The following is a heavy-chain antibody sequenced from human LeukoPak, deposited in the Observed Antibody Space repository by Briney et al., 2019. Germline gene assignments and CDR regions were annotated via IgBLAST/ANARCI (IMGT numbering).Heavy chain of an antibody. J-gene: IGHJ6*02. Sequence: PGRSLRLSCTASGFTFGDYAMSWVRPAPGKGLEWVGFIRSKAYGGTTEYAASVKGRFTISRDDSKSIAYLQMNSLKTEDTAVYYCTRVKSPYDFRSGYYIYYYYGMDVWGQGTTVTVSS. CDR1: GFTFGDYA. CDR3: TRVKSPYDFRSGYYIYYYYGMDV. V-gene: IGHV3-49*04. CDR2: IRSKAYGGTT. D-gene: IGHD3-3*01.